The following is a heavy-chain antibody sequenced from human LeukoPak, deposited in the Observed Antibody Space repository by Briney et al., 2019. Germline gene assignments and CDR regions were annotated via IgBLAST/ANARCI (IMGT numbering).Heavy chain of an antibody. J-gene: IGHJ4*02. D-gene: IGHD6-6*01. CDR2: INPNTGGT. CDR3: ARDSSAARYNY. Sequence: ASVKVSCKASGYTFSDYHMHWVRQAPGQGLEWMGWINPNTGGTDYAQRFQGRVTMTRDTSISTAYLELSRLRSDDTAVYYCARDSSAARYNYWGQGTLVTVSS. CDR1: GYTFSDYH. V-gene: IGHV1-2*02.